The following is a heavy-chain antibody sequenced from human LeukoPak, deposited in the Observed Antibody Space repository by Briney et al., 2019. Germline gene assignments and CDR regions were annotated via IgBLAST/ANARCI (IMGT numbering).Heavy chain of an antibody. Sequence: PSQTLSLTCAVSGGSISSGGYSWSWIRQPPGKGLEWIGEINHSGSTNYNPSLKSRVTISVDTSKNQFSLKLSSVTAADTAVYYCARGPAIFGVVNSLGYWGQGTLVTVSS. CDR3: ARGPAIFGVVNSLGY. V-gene: IGHV4-30-2*01. J-gene: IGHJ4*02. D-gene: IGHD3-3*01. CDR1: GGSISSGGYS. CDR2: INHSGST.